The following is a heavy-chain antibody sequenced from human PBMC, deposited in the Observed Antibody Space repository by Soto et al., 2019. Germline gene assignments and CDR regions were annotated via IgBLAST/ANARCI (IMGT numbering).Heavy chain of an antibody. V-gene: IGHV3-7*05. CDR2: IKQDGSEK. CDR1: GFTFSSYW. Sequence: GGSLRLSCAASGFTFSSYWMSWVRQAPGKGLEWVANIKQDGSEKYYVDSVKGRFTISRDNAKNSLYLQMNSLRAEDTAVYYCARAQLRGRVVPAAIEAFDIWGQGTMVTVSS. J-gene: IGHJ3*02. CDR3: ARAQLRGRVVPAAIEAFDI. D-gene: IGHD2-2*02.